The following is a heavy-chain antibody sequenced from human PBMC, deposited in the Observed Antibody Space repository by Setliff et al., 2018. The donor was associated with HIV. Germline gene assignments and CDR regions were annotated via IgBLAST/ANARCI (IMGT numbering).Heavy chain of an antibody. CDR3: GRHSGSRGYYPRPFDY. CDR2: IFNSGRT. Sequence: SETLSLTCTVSGGSISSSGYYWGWIRQPPGKGLEWIGRIFNSGRTYYNPSLKSRVTISVDTSKSLFSLKLGSVTAADTAVYYSGRHSGSRGYYPRPFDYWGQGTLVTVSS. J-gene: IGHJ4*02. V-gene: IGHV4-39*01. CDR1: GGSISSSGYY. D-gene: IGHD3-22*01.